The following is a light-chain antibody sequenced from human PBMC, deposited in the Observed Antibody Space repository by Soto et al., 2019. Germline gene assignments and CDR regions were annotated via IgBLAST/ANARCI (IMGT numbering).Light chain of an antibody. Sequence: QSVLTQPASVSGSPGPSIPISCTGTSSDVGGYSYVSCYRHHPRRCSTLMIYDVSNRPSGVSHRLSGSKSGTTASLTISGLQAEEVADYFCSSYTRSSTYVFGTGTKVTVL. CDR3: SSYTRSSTYV. CDR2: DVS. CDR1: SSDVGGYSY. V-gene: IGLV2-14*03. J-gene: IGLJ1*01.